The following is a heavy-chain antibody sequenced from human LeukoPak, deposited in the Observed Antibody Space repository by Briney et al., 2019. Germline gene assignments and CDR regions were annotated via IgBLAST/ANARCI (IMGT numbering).Heavy chain of an antibody. CDR1: GYTFTSYG. CDR2: TSAYNGNT. J-gene: IGHJ5*02. V-gene: IGHV1-18*01. Sequence: ASVTVSCKASGYTFTSYGISWVRPAPGHGLEWMGWTSAYNGNTNYAQKLQGRVTTTTDTSPSTAYVERRSLRSDDTAVYYCARVSMVRGVIRFHNWLDPWGQGTLVTVSS. D-gene: IGHD3-10*01. CDR3: ARVSMVRGVIRFHNWLDP.